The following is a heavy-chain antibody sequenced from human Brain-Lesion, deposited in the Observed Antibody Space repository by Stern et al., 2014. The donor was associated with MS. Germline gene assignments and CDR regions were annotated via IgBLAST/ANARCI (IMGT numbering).Heavy chain of an antibody. D-gene: IGHD1-26*01. Sequence: QVQLVQSGAEVKKPGASVKVSCKTSGYTFTGYEINWVRQATGQGHEWMGWMHPNSETTGSAEKFQGRVTMTRNTSISTAYLELRSLSPDDTAVYYCAREGVIVGPNRFDYWGQGTLVTVSS. CDR1: GYTFTGYE. CDR3: AREGVIVGPNRFDY. J-gene: IGHJ4*02. V-gene: IGHV1-8*01. CDR2: MHPNSETT.